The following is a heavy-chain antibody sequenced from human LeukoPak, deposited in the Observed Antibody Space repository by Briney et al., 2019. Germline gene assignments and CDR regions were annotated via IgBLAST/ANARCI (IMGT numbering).Heavy chain of an antibody. V-gene: IGHV3-15*01. CDR2: IKSEADARTI. J-gene: IGHJ5*02. Sequence: GGSLRLSCAASGVTFSNAWMSWVRQAPGKGLEWVGRIKSEADARTIAYPAPGKVRLAIARDESKNTVFLQMRGLIVEDAAVFYCTTWSAASSAPWGQGTLVTVSS. CDR3: TTWSAASSAP. D-gene: IGHD2-15*01. CDR1: GVTFSNAW.